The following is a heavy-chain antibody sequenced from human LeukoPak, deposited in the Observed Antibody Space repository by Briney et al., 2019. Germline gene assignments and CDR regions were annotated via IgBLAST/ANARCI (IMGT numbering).Heavy chain of an antibody. CDR2: ISWNSGSI. J-gene: IGHJ4*02. CDR1: GFTFDDYA. CDR3: AKDKVGSSSWYPQYFDY. Sequence: GGSLRLSCAASGFTFDDYAMHWVRKTPGKGLEWVSGISWNSGSIGYGDSVKGRFTISRDKAKNSLYLQMNSRRAEDTALYYCAKDKVGSSSWYPQYFDYWGQGTLVTVSS. D-gene: IGHD6-13*01. V-gene: IGHV3-9*01.